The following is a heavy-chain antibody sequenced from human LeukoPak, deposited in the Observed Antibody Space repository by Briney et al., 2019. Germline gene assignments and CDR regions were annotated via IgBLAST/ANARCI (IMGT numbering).Heavy chain of an antibody. D-gene: IGHD3-16*01. CDR3: ARDRRGTDYYYYMDV. CDR1: GGSISSYY. CDR2: FYTSGSI. V-gene: IGHV4-4*07. J-gene: IGHJ6*03. Sequence: SETLSLTCTVSGGSISSYYWSWIRQPAGKGLEWIGRFYTSGSINYNPSLKGRVTMSVDTSKAQFSLNLNLTSVTAADTAVYYCARDRRGTDYYYYMDVWGKGTTVTVSS.